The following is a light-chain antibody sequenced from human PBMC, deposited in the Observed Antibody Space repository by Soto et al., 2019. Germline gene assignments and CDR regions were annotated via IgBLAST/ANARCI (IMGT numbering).Light chain of an antibody. V-gene: IGKV3-15*01. CDR3: QQYNNRPYT. CDR2: GAS. CDR1: QSVLKN. Sequence: EITMTQSPAILSVSPGERATLSCRASQSVLKNLAWFQQKPGQAPRLLILGASSRATGIPAGFSGSGSGTDFTLTIISVESEDFAGYYCQQYNNRPYTFGQGTKLEI. J-gene: IGKJ2*01.